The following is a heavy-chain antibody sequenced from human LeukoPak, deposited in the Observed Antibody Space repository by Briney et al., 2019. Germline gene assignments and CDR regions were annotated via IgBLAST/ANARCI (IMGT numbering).Heavy chain of an antibody. CDR3: ARGSVGGGNYFDY. V-gene: IGHV3-53*01. CDR1: GFTVSSNY. Sequence: GGSLRLSCAASGFTVSSNYMSWVRQAPGKGLEWVSVIYSGGSTYYADSVKGRFTISRDNAKNSLYLQMNSLRAEDTAVYYCARGSVGGGNYFDYWGQGTLVTVSS. D-gene: IGHD3-16*01. J-gene: IGHJ4*02. CDR2: IYSGGST.